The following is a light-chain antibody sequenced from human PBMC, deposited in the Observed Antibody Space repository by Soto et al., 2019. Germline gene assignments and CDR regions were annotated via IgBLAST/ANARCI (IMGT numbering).Light chain of an antibody. CDR3: TSYTASSPFYV. CDR1: RTDGDGHDY. V-gene: IGLV2-14*03. CDR2: DVY. J-gene: IGLJ1*01. Sequence: QSVLTQPASVSGSPGQSIAISCIGVRTDGDGHDYVSWYQQHPGQAPQLIIYDVYNRPSGVSDRFSGSKSGNTASLVIFWFLAEDEADYFCTSYTASSPFYVFGAVTKVTVL.